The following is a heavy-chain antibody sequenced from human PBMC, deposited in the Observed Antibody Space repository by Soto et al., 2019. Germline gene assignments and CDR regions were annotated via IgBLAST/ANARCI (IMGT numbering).Heavy chain of an antibody. CDR2: IYYSGST. Sequence: LSETLSLTCTVSGDSISSGDYSWSWIRQHPGKGLEWIGYIYYSGSTYYNPSLKSRVTISVDTSKNQFSLKLSSVTAADTAVYYCAGGHYASSGHSAYWGQGTLVTVYS. V-gene: IGHV4-31*03. J-gene: IGHJ4*02. CDR1: GDSISSGDYS. CDR3: AGGHYASSGHSAY. D-gene: IGHD3-22*01.